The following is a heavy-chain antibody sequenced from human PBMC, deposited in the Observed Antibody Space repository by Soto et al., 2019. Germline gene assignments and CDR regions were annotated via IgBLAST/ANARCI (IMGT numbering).Heavy chain of an antibody. Sequence: QMQLVQSGAEVKKTGSSVKVSCKASGYTFTYRYLHWVRQAPGQALEWMGWITPFNGNTNYAQKCKNRVTKTRDKYMSTAYMELSSLRSEDTAMYYCIATNYYYYMDVWGKGTKVTVTS. CDR1: GYTFTYRY. D-gene: IGHD1-26*01. CDR2: ITPFNGNT. V-gene: IGHV1-45*02. CDR3: IATNYYYYMDV. J-gene: IGHJ6*03.